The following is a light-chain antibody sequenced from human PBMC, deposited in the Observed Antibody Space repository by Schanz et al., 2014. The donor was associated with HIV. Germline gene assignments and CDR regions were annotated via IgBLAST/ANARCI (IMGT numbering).Light chain of an antibody. J-gene: IGKJ3*01. V-gene: IGKV3-20*01. CDR1: QGVGSRF. CDR3: QQYATSAFT. Sequence: EIVLTQSPGTLSVSPGERVTLSCRASQGVGSRFLAWYQQKPGQAPRLLIYSASNRASGIPDRFSGSGSGTDFTLTISRLEPEDSAVYFCQQYATSAFTFGPGTKVHIK. CDR2: SAS.